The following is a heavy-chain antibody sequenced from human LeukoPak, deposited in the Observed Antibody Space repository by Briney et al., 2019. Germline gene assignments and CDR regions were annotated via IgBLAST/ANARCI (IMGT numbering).Heavy chain of an antibody. CDR2: ISGSGGTT. CDR3: AKAGRGYSSSLKGSFDI. V-gene: IGHV3-23*01. CDR1: GFSFSSYA. J-gene: IGHJ3*02. Sequence: PGGSLRLSCAASGFSFSSYAMSWVRQAPGKGLEWVSAISGSGGTTYYADSVKGRFTISRDNSKNTLYLQMNSLRAEDTAVYYCAKAGRGYSSSLKGSFDIWGQGTMVTVSS. D-gene: IGHD3-22*01.